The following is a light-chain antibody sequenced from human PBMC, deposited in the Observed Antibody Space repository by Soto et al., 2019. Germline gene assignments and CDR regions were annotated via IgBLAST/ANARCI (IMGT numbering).Light chain of an antibody. CDR2: DAS. J-gene: IGKJ4*01. V-gene: IGKV3-11*01. CDR1: QSVSSY. CDR3: QQRT. Sequence: EIVLTQSPATLSLSPGKRATLSCRASQSVSSYLALYQQKPGQAPRLLIYDASNWDTGIPARFSGSGSVIDFTLTISSLEPEDFAVYYCQQRTFGGGTKVDIK.